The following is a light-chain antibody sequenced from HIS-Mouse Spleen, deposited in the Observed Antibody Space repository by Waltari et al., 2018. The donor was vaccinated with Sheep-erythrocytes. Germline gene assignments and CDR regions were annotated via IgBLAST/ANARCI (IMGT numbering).Light chain of an antibody. V-gene: IGLV2-23*01. J-gene: IGLJ3*02. CDR2: EGS. CDR3: CSYAGSSTPWV. Sequence: QSALTQPASVSGSPGQSITISCTATSRDVWSYNLFPWYQQHPGKAPKLMIYEGSKRPSGVSNRFSGSKSGNTASLTISGLQAEDEADYYCCSYAGSSTPWVFGGGTKLTVL. CDR1: SRDVWSYNL.